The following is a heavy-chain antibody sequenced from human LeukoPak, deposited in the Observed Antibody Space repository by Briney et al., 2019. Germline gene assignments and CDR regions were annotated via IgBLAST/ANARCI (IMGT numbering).Heavy chain of an antibody. J-gene: IGHJ4*02. CDR2: INHSGST. CDR1: GGSFSGYY. CDR3: ARLARAIPLY. D-gene: IGHD2-2*02. Sequence: SETLSLTCAVYGGSFSGYYWSWIRQPPGKGLEWIGEINHSGSTNYHPSLKSRVTISIDTSKNQFSLRLSSLTAADTAVYYCARLARAIPLYWGQGTLVTVSS. V-gene: IGHV4-34*01.